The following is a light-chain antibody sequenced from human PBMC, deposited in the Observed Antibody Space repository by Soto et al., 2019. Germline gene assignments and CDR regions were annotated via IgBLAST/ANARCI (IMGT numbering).Light chain of an antibody. CDR2: DVS. J-gene: IGKJ4*01. CDR3: QQYNNWPPT. CDR1: HRVSTY. V-gene: IGKV3-15*01. Sequence: EILMTQSPATLSVSPGASATLSCRASHRVSTYLAWYQQKPGQAPRLLIYDVSTRATGIPDRFSGSGSGTEFTLTITSLHSEDIAVYYCQQYNNWPPTFGGGTNVEI.